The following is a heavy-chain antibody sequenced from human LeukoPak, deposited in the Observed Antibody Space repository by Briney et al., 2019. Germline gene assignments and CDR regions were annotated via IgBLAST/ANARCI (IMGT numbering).Heavy chain of an antibody. D-gene: IGHD1-14*01. CDR1: GFTFDDYA. CDR3: AKGLTRGTGAFDI. J-gene: IGHJ3*02. V-gene: IGHV3-9*01. Sequence: PGRSLRLSCAASGFTFDDYAMHWVRQAPGKGLEWVSGISWNSGSIGYADSVKGRFTISRDNAKNSLYLQMNSLRAEDTALYYCAKGLTRGTGAFDIWGQGTMVTVSS. CDR2: ISWNSGSI.